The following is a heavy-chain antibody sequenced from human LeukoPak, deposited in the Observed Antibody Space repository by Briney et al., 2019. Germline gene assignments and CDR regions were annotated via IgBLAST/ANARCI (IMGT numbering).Heavy chain of an antibody. CDR1: GFTFSSYN. Sequence: GGSLRLSCAASGFTFSSYNMKWVRQAPGKGLEWVSSISSRSSYIFYADSVKGRFTISRDNAKKSLYLQMNSLRAEDTAVYYCARGVNYFDYWGQGTLVTVSS. CDR2: ISSRSSYI. V-gene: IGHV3-21*01. CDR3: ARGVNYFDY. J-gene: IGHJ4*02. D-gene: IGHD3-10*01.